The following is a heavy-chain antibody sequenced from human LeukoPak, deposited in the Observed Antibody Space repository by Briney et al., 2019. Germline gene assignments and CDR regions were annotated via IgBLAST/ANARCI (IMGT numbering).Heavy chain of an antibody. CDR1: GFTFSSYW. V-gene: IGHV3-33*08. J-gene: IGHJ4*02. Sequence: PGGSLRLSCAASGFTFSSYWMHWVRQAPGKGLEWVAVIWYDGSNKYYADSVKGRFTISRDNSKNTLSLQMNSLRAEDTAVYYCARDLFGSYYFDYWGQGTLVTVSS. D-gene: IGHD3-10*01. CDR2: IWYDGSNK. CDR3: ARDLFGSYYFDY.